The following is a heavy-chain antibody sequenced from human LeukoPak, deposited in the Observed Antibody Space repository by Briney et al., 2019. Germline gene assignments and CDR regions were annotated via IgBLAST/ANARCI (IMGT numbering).Heavy chain of an antibody. CDR1: GFTVSSNS. J-gene: IGHJ4*02. Sequence: GGSLRLSCTVSGFTVSSNSMSWVRQAPGKGLEWVSFIYSGGNTHYSDSVKGRFTISRDNSKNTLYLQMNTLRAEDTAVYYCARRAGEYSHPYDYWGQGTLVTVSS. CDR3: ARRAGEYSHPYDY. V-gene: IGHV3-53*01. D-gene: IGHD4-17*01. CDR2: IYSGGNT.